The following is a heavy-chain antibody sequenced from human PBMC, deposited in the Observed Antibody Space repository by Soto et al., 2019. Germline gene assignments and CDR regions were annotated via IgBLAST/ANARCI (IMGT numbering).Heavy chain of an antibody. CDR1: GYTFTSHD. CDR3: ASYDSSGYYYYYGMDV. Sequence: QVQLVQSGAEVKKPGASVKVSCKASGYTFTSHDINWVRQATGQGLEWMGWMNPNSGNTGYAQKFQGRVTMTRNTSISTAYMELSSLRSEDTAVYYCASYDSSGYYYYYGMDVWGQGTTVTVSS. CDR2: MNPNSGNT. D-gene: IGHD3-22*01. J-gene: IGHJ6*02. V-gene: IGHV1-8*01.